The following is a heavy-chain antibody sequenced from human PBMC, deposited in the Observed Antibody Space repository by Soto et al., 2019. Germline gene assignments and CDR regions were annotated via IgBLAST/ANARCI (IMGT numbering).Heavy chain of an antibody. CDR3: ARVTRRITIFGVVNRAEYFQH. CDR1: GYTFTNYG. CDR2: MNPNSGNT. Sequence: ASVKVSCKASGYTFTNYGFSWVRQAPGQGLEWMGWMNPNSGNTGYAQKFQGRVTMTRNTSISTAYMELSSLRSEDTAVYYCARVTRRITIFGVVNRAEYFQHWGQGTLVTVSS. J-gene: IGHJ1*01. D-gene: IGHD3-3*01. V-gene: IGHV1-8*02.